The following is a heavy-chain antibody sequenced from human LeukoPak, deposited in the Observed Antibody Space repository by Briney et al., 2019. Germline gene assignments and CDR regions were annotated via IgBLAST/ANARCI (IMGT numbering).Heavy chain of an antibody. V-gene: IGHV4-59*01. J-gene: IGHJ6*03. CDR2: IYYSGST. Sequence: SETLSLTCTVSGGSISSYYWSWIRQPPGKGLEWIGYIYYSGSTNYNPSLKSRVTISVDTSKNQFSLKLSSVTAADTAVYYCARDPSIVGADYMDVSGKGTTVTVYS. CDR1: GGSISSYY. D-gene: IGHD1-26*01. CDR3: ARDPSIVGADYMDV.